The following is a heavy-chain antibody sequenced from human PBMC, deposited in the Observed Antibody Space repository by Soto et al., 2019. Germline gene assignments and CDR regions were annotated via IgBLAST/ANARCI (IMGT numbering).Heavy chain of an antibody. D-gene: IGHD2-2*01. CDR3: AREHYCSSTSCYDY. V-gene: IGHV1-46*01. Sequence: ASVKVSCKASGYTFTTYYIYWVRLAPGQGLEWMGTIIPSGGSTSFAQKFQGRVTMTRDTSTSTVYMELSSLRSEDTAVYFCAREHYCSSTSCYDYWGQGTLVTVSS. CDR1: GYTFTTYY. J-gene: IGHJ4*02. CDR2: IIPSGGST.